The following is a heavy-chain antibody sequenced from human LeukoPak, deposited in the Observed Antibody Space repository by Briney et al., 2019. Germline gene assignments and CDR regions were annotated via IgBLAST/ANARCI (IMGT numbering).Heavy chain of an antibody. V-gene: IGHV3-23*01. CDR3: AKSWGKFDYGGNLFDY. D-gene: IGHD4-23*01. CDR2: ISGSGGST. J-gene: IGHJ4*02. CDR1: GFTFSSYA. Sequence: GGSLRLSCAASGFTFSSYAMSWVRQAPGKGLEWVSAISGSGGSTYYADSVKGRFTISRDNSKNTLYLQMNSLRAEDTAVYYCAKSWGKFDYGGNLFDYWGQGTLVTVSS.